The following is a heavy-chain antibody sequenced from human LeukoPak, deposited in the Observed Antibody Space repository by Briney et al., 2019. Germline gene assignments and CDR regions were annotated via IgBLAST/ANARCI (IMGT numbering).Heavy chain of an antibody. CDR2: ISGSGGNT. CDR1: GFTFSNYA. D-gene: IGHD3-22*01. Sequence: GGSLRLSCAVSGFTFSNYAMSWVRQAPGKGLEWVAAISGSGGNTYYADSVKGRFTISRDNSKNTVYLQVNSLGADDTAVYYCARARYENSGYYYDYWGQGALVTVSS. J-gene: IGHJ4*02. V-gene: IGHV3-23*01. CDR3: ARARYENSGYYYDY.